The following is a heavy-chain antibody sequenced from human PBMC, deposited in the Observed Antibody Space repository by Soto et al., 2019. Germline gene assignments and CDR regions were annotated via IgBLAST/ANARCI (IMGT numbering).Heavy chain of an antibody. V-gene: IGHV1-18*04. J-gene: IGHJ3*02. CDR2: ISAYNGNT. CDR3: AIAYDSSGYHDDAFDI. Sequence: ASVKVSCKASGYTFTSYGISWVRQAPGQGLEWMGWISAYNGNTNYAQKLQGRVTMTTDTSTSTAYMELRSLRSDDTAVYYCAIAYDSSGYHDDAFDIWGQGTMVTVS. D-gene: IGHD3-22*01. CDR1: GYTFTSYG.